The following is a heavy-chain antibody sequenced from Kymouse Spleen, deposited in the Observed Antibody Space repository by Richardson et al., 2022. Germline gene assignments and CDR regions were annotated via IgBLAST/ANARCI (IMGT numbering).Heavy chain of an antibody. D-gene: IGHD3-9*01. V-gene: IGHV4-34*01. CDR2: INHSGST. J-gene: IGHJ4*02. Sequence: QVQLQQWGAGLLKPSETLSLTCAVYGGSFSGYYWSWIRQPPGKGLEWIGEINHSGSTNYNPSLKSRVTISVDTSKNQFSLKLSSVTAADTAVYYCAREGRYFDWLLSPYYFDYWGQGTLVTVSS. CDR3: AREGRYFDWLLSPYYFDY. CDR1: GGSFSGYY.